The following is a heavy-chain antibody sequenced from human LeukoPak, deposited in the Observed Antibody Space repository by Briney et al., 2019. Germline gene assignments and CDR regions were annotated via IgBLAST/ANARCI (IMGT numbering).Heavy chain of an antibody. CDR3: ARELSGGDYGLLPDGFDP. J-gene: IGHJ5*02. Sequence: SVKVSCKASGGTFSSYAISWVRQAPGQGLEWMGGIIPIFGTANYAQKFQGRVTITTDESTSTAYMELSSLRSEDTAVYYCARELSGGDYGLLPDGFDPWGQGTLVTVSS. V-gene: IGHV1-69*05. CDR1: GGTFSSYA. D-gene: IGHD4-17*01. CDR2: IIPIFGTA.